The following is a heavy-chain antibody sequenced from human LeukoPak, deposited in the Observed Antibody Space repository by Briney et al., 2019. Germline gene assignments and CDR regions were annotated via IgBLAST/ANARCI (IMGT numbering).Heavy chain of an antibody. CDR1: AYTFTNYY. V-gene: IGHV1-18*01. CDR2: ISTYNGNT. J-gene: IGHJ4*02. Sequence: ASVKVSCKTSAYTFTNYYIAWVRQAPGQGLEWMGWISTYNGNTNYAQNLQGRVTMTTDTSTSTAYMELRSLRSDDTAVYYCARRPYSSGWSSFDYWGQGTLVTVSS. D-gene: IGHD6-19*01. CDR3: ARRPYSSGWSSFDY.